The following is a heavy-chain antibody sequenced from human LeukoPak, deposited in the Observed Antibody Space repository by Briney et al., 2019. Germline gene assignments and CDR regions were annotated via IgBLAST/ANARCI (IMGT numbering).Heavy chain of an antibody. Sequence: ASVKVSCKASGYTFTSYGISWVRQAPGQRLEWMGWINAGNGNTNYAQKLQGRVTMTTDTSTSTAYMELRSLRSDDTAVYYCAREGGLLTQQWLPSPNLQHWGQGTLVTVSS. V-gene: IGHV1-18*01. D-gene: IGHD6-19*01. J-gene: IGHJ1*01. CDR2: INAGNGNT. CDR3: AREGGLLTQQWLPSPNLQH. CDR1: GYTFTSYG.